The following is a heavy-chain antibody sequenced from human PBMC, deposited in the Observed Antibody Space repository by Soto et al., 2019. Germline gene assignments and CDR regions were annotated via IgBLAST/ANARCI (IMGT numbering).Heavy chain of an antibody. CDR2: IKQEGSDK. V-gene: IGHV3-7*05. CDR1: GFTFSSYW. J-gene: IGHJ4*02. Sequence: EVQLVESGGGLVQPGGSLRLSCAASGFTFSSYWMSWVRQAPGKGLEWVANIKQEGSDKYYVDSVKGRFTISRDNAKNSLYLQMNSLTAEDTAIYYFANVKSLAGQEWGQGTLVTVSS. D-gene: IGHD6-6*01. CDR3: ANVKSLAGQE.